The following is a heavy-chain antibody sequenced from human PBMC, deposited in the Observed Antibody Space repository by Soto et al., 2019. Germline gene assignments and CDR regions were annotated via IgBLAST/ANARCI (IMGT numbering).Heavy chain of an antibody. CDR3: ASAGGPFDY. V-gene: IGHV3-72*01. CDR1: GFTFSDHY. Sequence: GGSLSLSCAASGFTFSDHYMDWVRQAPGKGLEWVGRIRNKPNGYTTDYAASVKGRFTISRDDSKNSVYLQLNSLRTEDAAVYYCASAGGPFDYWGQGTLVTVSS. J-gene: IGHJ4*02. CDR2: IRNKPNGYTT. D-gene: IGHD3-10*01.